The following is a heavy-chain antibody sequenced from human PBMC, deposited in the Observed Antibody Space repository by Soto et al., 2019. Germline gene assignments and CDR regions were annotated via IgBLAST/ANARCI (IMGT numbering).Heavy chain of an antibody. J-gene: IGHJ6*02. CDR2: IGTAGDT. CDR1: GFTFSSYD. V-gene: IGHV3-13*04. D-gene: IGHD3-22*01. CDR3: ARSPPGGYHYYYGLDV. Sequence: EVQLVESGGGLVQPGGSLRLSCAASGFTFSSYDMHWVRQATGKGLEWVSAIGTAGDTYYPGSVKGRFTISRENAKNSSYLQMNSLRAGDTAVYYCARSPPGGYHYYYGLDVWGQGTTVTVSS.